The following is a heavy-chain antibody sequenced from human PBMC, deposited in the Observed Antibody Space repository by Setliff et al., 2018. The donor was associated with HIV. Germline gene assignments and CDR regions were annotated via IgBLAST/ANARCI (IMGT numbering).Heavy chain of an antibody. Sequence: PSETLSLTCAVYGGSLSAYSWTWIRQPPEKGLEWIGEINHSRSTKYNPSLKSRVTISLDTSKNQFSLKLSSVTAADTAVYYCARVQVGGYNFYFDYWGQGTLVTVSS. CDR2: INHSRST. J-gene: IGHJ4*02. CDR3: ARVQVGGYNFYFDY. D-gene: IGHD5-12*01. V-gene: IGHV4-34*01. CDR1: GGSLSAYS.